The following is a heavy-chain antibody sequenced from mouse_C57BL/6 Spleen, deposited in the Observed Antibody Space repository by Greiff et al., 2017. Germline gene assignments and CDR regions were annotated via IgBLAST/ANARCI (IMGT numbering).Heavy chain of an antibody. CDR2: IHPSDSDT. CDR1: GYTFTSYW. V-gene: IGHV1-74*01. Sequence: QVQLQQPGAELVQPGASVKVSCTASGYTFTSYWMHWVQQRPGQGLEWIGRIHPSDSDTNYNQKFTGQATLTVDTSSSTAFMQLSSLTAEDAAVYYCAMYDGSSVAGFAYWGQGTLVTVAA. D-gene: IGHD1-1*01. CDR3: AMYDGSSVAGFAY. J-gene: IGHJ3*01.